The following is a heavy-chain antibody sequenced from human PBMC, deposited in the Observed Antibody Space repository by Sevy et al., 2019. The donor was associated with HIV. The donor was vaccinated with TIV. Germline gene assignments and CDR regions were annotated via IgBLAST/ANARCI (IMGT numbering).Heavy chain of an antibody. V-gene: IGHV3-23*01. D-gene: IGHD3-3*01. CDR1: GFTFSSYA. CDR3: AKDQVYDFWSGYYSFEGPSPSHYFDY. CDR2: ISGSGGST. J-gene: IGHJ4*02. Sequence: GGSLRLSCAASGFTFSSYAMSWVRQAPGKGLEWVSAISGSGGSTYYADSVKGRFTISRDNSKNTLYLQMNSLRAEDTAVYYCAKDQVYDFWSGYYSFEGPSPSHYFDYWGQGTLVTVSS.